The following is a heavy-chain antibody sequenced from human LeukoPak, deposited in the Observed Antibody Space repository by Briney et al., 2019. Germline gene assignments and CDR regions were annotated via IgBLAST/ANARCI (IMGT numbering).Heavy chain of an antibody. D-gene: IGHD3/OR15-3a*01. CDR2: IYTSGST. CDR1: GGSFSGYY. V-gene: IGHV4-4*07. CDR3: ARDLDFWTGNWFDP. Sequence: SETLSLTCAVYGGSFSGYYWSWIRQPAGKGLEWIGRIYTSGSTNYNPSLKSRVTMSVDTSKNQFSLKLSSVTAADTAVYYCARDLDFWTGNWFDPWGQGTLVAVSS. J-gene: IGHJ5*02.